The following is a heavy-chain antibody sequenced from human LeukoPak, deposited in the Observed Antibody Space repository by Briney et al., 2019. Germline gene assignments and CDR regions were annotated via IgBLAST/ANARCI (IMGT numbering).Heavy chain of an antibody. CDR3: AREFGYCSSTSCPLGF. CDR2: IYNVENGAKT. J-gene: IGHJ4*02. V-gene: IGHV3-53*01. D-gene: IGHD2-2*03. Sequence: GGSLRLSCVASGFTVSANYMGWVRQAPGKGLEWVSLIYNVENGAKTFYADSVKGRFTISRDNSKNTLFLQMNSLRAEDTALYYCAREFGYCSSTSCPLGFWGQGTPVTVSS. CDR1: GFTVSANY.